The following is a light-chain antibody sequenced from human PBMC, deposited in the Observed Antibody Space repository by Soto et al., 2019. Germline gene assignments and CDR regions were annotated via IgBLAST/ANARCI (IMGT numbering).Light chain of an antibody. V-gene: IGKV3-11*01. J-gene: IGKJ1*01. Sequence: EIVLTQSPATLSLSPGERATLSCRASQSVSRYLAWYQQKPGQAPRLLIYGASTRATGIPARFSGSGSGTDFTLTISRLEPEDFAVYYCQQCGSLPGTFGQGTKVDIK. CDR1: QSVSRY. CDR2: GAS. CDR3: QQCGSLPGT.